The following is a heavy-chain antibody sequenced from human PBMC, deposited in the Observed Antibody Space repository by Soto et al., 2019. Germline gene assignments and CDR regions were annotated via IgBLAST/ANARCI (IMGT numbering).Heavy chain of an antibody. Sequence: PGGSLRLSCAASGFTFSSYAMSWVRQAPGKGLEWVSAISGSGGSTYYADSVKGRFTISRVNSKNTLYLQMNSLRAEDTAVYYCAKDDYYDSSGYCDYWGQGTLVTVSS. CDR1: GFTFSSYA. J-gene: IGHJ4*02. CDR3: AKDDYYDSSGYCDY. CDR2: ISGSGGST. D-gene: IGHD3-22*01. V-gene: IGHV3-23*01.